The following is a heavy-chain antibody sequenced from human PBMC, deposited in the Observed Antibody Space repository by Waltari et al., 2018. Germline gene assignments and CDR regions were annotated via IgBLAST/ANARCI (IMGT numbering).Heavy chain of an antibody. Sequence: EVQLVQSGAEVKKHGESLKISCKGSGYSFTSYWIGWVRQMPGKGLEWMGIVHPGDSDTRYSPSFQGQVTISADKSISTAYLQWSSLKASDTAMYYCARVPYSIAVAGYFDYWGQGTLVTVSS. V-gene: IGHV5-51*01. CDR1: GYSFTSYW. CDR2: VHPGDSDT. J-gene: IGHJ4*02. D-gene: IGHD6-19*01. CDR3: ARVPYSIAVAGYFDY.